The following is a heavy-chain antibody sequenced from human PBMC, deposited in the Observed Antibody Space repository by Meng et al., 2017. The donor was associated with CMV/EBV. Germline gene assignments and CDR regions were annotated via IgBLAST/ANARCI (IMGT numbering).Heavy chain of an antibody. D-gene: IGHD5-18*01. CDR3: ARDHSYGLSYYYGMDV. V-gene: IGHV4-59*01. J-gene: IGHJ6*02. CDR2: IYYSGST. CDR1: GGSISSYY. Sequence: GSLRLSCTVSGGSISSYYWSWIRQPPGKGLEWIEYIYYSGSTNYNPSLKSRVTISVDTSKNQFSLKLSSVTAADTAVYYCARDHSYGLSYYYGMDVWGQGTTVTVSS.